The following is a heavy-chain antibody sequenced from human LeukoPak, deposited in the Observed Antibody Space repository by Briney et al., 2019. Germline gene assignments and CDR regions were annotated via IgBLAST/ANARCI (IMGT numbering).Heavy chain of an antibody. V-gene: IGHV1-46*01. CDR1: GYTFTSYY. J-gene: IGHJ5*02. Sequence: ASVKVSCKASGYTFTSYYMHWGRQAPGQGLEWMGIINPSGGSTSYAQKFQGRVTMTRDTSTSTVYMELSSLRSEDTAVYYCARAGVVVVGDNRFDPWGQGTLVTVSS. CDR3: ARAGVVVVGDNRFDP. D-gene: IGHD2-21*01. CDR2: INPSGGST.